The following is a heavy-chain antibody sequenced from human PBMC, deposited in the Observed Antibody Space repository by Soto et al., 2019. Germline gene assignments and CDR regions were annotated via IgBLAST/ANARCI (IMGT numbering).Heavy chain of an antibody. Sequence: PGESLKISCKGPGYSFTSYWISWVRQMPGKGLEWMGRIDPSDSYTNYSPSFQGHVTISADKSISTAYLQWSSLKASDTAMYYCARQGQYYDSSGYRDAFDIWGQGTMVTVSS. V-gene: IGHV5-10-1*01. CDR1: GYSFTSYW. CDR3: ARQGQYYDSSGYRDAFDI. CDR2: IDPSDSYT. D-gene: IGHD3-22*01. J-gene: IGHJ3*02.